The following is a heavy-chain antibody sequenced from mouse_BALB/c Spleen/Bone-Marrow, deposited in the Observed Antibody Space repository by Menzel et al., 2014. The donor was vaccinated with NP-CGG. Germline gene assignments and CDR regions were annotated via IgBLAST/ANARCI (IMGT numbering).Heavy chain of an antibody. CDR3: AREAGPWYFDV. CDR1: GYTFTDYA. Sequence: VKLVESGAELVRPGVSVKISCKGSGYTFTDYAMYWVKQSHAKSLEWIGIISTYYGDASYNQKFKGKATMIVDKSSSTAYMELARLTSEDSAIYYCAREAGPWYFDVWGAGITVTVSS. V-gene: IGHV1S137*01. J-gene: IGHJ1*01. CDR2: ISTYYGDA.